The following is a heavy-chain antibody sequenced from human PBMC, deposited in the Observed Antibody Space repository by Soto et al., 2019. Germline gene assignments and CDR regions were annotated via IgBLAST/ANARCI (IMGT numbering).Heavy chain of an antibody. V-gene: IGHV4-34*01. CDR1: GGSFSGYY. D-gene: IGHD6-13*01. Sequence: PSETLSLTCAVYGGSFSGYYWSWIRQPPGKGLEWIGEINHSGSTNYNLSLKSRVTISVDTSKNQFSLKLSSVTAADTAVYYCARSPYSSKMNWFDPWGQGTLVTVSS. J-gene: IGHJ5*02. CDR3: ARSPYSSKMNWFDP. CDR2: INHSGST.